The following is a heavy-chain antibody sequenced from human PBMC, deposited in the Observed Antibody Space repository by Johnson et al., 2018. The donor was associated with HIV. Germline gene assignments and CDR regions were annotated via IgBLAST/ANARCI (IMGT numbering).Heavy chain of an antibody. D-gene: IGHD6-13*01. J-gene: IGHJ3*02. CDR2: ISGSGGST. CDR1: GFTFSNYA. V-gene: IGHV3-23*04. CDR3: AKDRASSSWYGWDALDI. Sequence: VQLVESGGGLVQPGGSLRLSCAASGFTFSNYAMSWVRQAPGKGLEWVSAISGSGGSTYYADSVKGRFTISRDNSKNTLYLRMNSLRAEDTAVYYCAKDRASSSWYGWDALDIWGQGTMVTVSS.